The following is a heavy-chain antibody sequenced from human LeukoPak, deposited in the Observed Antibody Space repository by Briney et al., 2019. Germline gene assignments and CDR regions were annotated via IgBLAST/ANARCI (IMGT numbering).Heavy chain of an antibody. J-gene: IGHJ4*02. CDR3: ATGERLVPAAMGFDY. V-gene: IGHV1-2*02. CDR2: INPKSGGR. Sequence: GASVTVSCKASGYTFTDYYMHWVRQAPGQGLEWMGWINPKSGGRSYAQRFQGRVTMTRDTSISTDYMELSRLRSDDTAVYYCATGERLVPAAMGFDYWGQGTLVTVCS. CDR1: GYTFTDYY. D-gene: IGHD2-2*01.